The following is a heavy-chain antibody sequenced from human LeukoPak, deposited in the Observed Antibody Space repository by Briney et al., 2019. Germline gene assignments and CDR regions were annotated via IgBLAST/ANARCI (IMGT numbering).Heavy chain of an antibody. V-gene: IGHV1-69*13. CDR1: GGTFSSYA. CDR2: IIPIFGTA. Sequence: ASVKLSCKASGGTFSSYAISWVRQAPGQGLEWMGGIIPIFGTANYAQKFQGRVAITADESTSTAYMELSSLRSEDTAVYYCARGGTAMVSLHYFDYWGQGTLVTVFS. D-gene: IGHD5-18*01. CDR3: ARGGTAMVSLHYFDY. J-gene: IGHJ4*02.